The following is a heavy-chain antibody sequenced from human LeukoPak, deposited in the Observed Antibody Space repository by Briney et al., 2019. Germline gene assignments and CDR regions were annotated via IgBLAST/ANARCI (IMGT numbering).Heavy chain of an antibody. Sequence: SETLSLTCTVSGGSISSYYWSWIRQPPGKGLEGVGYIYYSGSTNYNPSLKSRVTISVDTSKNQFSLKLSSVTAADTAVYYCARHFPLGVGFGELLFLFDYWGQGTLVTVSS. V-gene: IGHV4-59*08. D-gene: IGHD3-10*01. CDR2: IYYSGST. J-gene: IGHJ4*02. CDR3: ARHFPLGVGFGELLFLFDY. CDR1: GGSISSYY.